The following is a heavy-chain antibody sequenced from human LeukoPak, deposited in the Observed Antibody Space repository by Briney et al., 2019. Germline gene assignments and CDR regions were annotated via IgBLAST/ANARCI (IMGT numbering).Heavy chain of an antibody. CDR1: VDXVSSNSAG. Sequence: SQTLSLTCVISVDXVSSNSAGWNWIRQSPSRGLEWLGRTYYRSKWYDDYAVSVKSRITINPDTSKNQFFLQLNSVTPEDTAVYYCARETSHFDYWGQGTLVTVSS. V-gene: IGHV6-1*01. CDR3: ARETSHFDY. CDR2: TYYRSKWYD. J-gene: IGHJ4*02.